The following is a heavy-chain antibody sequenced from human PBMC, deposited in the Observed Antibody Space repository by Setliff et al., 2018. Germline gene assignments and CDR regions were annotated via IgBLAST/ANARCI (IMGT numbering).Heavy chain of an antibody. CDR3: AREVLSTVVAWDY. J-gene: IGHJ4*02. Sequence: GASVKVSCKASGFSFTDYLMNWMRQAPEQGLGWMGRINLNTGNIFYAQEFQGRVTLTRDTSTSTAYMDLSRLTSDDTAVYYCAREVLSTVVAWDYWGQGTLVTVSS. V-gene: IGHV1-2*02. CDR2: INLNTGNI. CDR1: GFSFTDYL. D-gene: IGHD4-17*01.